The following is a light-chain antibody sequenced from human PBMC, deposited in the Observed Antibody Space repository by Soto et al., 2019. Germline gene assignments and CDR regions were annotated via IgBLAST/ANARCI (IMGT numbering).Light chain of an antibody. CDR2: EAS. V-gene: IGLV2-8*01. J-gene: IGLJ1*01. CDR3: VSYAGSTSV. Sequence: QSALTQPPSASGSPGQSVTISCTGTSSDVGGYNWVSWHQQHPGKAPKLIIYEASKRPSGVPDRFSGSKSGNTASLTVSGLQADDEADYYCVSYAGSTSVFGTGTKVTVL. CDR1: SSDVGGYNW.